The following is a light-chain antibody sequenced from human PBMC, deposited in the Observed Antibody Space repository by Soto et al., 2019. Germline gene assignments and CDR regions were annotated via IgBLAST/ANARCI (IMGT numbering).Light chain of an antibody. CDR1: QSISNF. Sequence: DIQMTQSPSSLSASVGDRVTITCRASQSISNFLNWFQQKPGKAPKLLIHAASSLQSGVPSRFSGSGSGTDFTLTISSLQPEDFASYYCQQSYSIPATFGGGTKVDIK. CDR2: AAS. V-gene: IGKV1-39*01. J-gene: IGKJ4*01. CDR3: QQSYSIPAT.